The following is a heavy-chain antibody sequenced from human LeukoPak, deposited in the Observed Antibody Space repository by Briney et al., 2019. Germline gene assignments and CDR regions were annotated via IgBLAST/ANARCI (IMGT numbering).Heavy chain of an antibody. V-gene: IGHV4-34*01. Sequence: PSETLSLTCAVYGGSFSGYYWSWIRQPPGKGLEWIGEINHSGSTSYNPSLKSRVTISVDSSKNQFSLKLSSVTAADTAVYYCARELSFQPVTTVTTQRWVAYFDYWGQGTLVTVSS. J-gene: IGHJ4*02. CDR1: GGSFSGYY. D-gene: IGHD4-17*01. CDR2: INHSGST. CDR3: ARELSFQPVTTVTTQRWVAYFDY.